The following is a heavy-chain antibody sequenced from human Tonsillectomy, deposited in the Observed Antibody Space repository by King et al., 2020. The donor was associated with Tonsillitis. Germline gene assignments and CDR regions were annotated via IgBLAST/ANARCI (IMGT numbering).Heavy chain of an antibody. V-gene: IGHV3-21*01. J-gene: IGHJ4*02. Sequence: VQLVESGGGLVKPGGSLRLSCAASGFTFISYSMNWVRQAPGKGLEWVSSISSSSVYIYYADSVKGRFTISRDNAKNSLYLQMNSLRAEDTAVYYCARDYDILTDTYSFDYWGQGTLVTVSS. CDR3: ARDYDILTDTYSFDY. D-gene: IGHD3-9*01. CDR1: GFTFISYS. CDR2: ISSSSVYI.